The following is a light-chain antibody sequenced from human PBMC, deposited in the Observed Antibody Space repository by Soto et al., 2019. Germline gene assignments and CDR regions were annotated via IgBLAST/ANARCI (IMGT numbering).Light chain of an antibody. J-gene: IGKJ1*01. CDR1: QSVNSN. CDR3: QEYNSRKM. CDR2: GAS. Sequence: EIVMTQSPVTLSVSPGERATLSCRASQSVNSNLAWYQQKPGQAPRLLIYGASIRASGIPARFSGSGSGTEFTITITSLQSEDFAVYFCQEYNSRKMFGQGTKVEIK. V-gene: IGKV3-15*01.